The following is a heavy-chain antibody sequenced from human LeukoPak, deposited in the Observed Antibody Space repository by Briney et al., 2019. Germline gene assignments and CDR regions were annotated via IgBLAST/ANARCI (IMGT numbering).Heavy chain of an antibody. Sequence: SETLSLTCTVSDGSINNYYWTWIRQPAGKGLEWIGRIYTSDNTIYNPSLRGRVTMSVDTSKSQFSLKLSSVTAADTAVYYCARGSGYYGSGIDYWGQGTLVTVSS. CDR2: IYTSDNT. CDR3: ARGSGYYGSGIDY. J-gene: IGHJ4*02. D-gene: IGHD3-10*01. V-gene: IGHV4-4*07. CDR1: DGSINNYY.